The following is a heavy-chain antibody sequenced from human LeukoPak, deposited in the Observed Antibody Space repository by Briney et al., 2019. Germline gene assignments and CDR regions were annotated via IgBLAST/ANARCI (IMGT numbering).Heavy chain of an antibody. Sequence: GGSLRLSCAASGFTFSDYTMHWVRQAPDKGLEWVAVISYDGSSKYYADSVKGRFTISRDNSKNTLYLQMNSLRAEDTAVYYCAKTRSGYQPDYWGQGTLVTVSS. V-gene: IGHV3-30-3*02. J-gene: IGHJ4*02. CDR1: GFTFSDYT. CDR3: AKTRSGYQPDY. D-gene: IGHD3-3*01. CDR2: ISYDGSSK.